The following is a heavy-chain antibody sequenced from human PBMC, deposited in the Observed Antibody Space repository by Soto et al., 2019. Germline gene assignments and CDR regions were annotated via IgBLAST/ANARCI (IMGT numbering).Heavy chain of an antibody. V-gene: IGHV4-59*01. J-gene: IGHJ6*02. D-gene: IGHD3-10*01. CDR2: IYDSGNT. CDR3: ARDRGGSGALYYYGMDV. Sequence: QVQLQGSGPGLVKPSETLSLTCTFSGGSIRGYYWTWIRQPPGKGLGWIGNIYDSGNTNYNPSFRSRIIMSIDVSKAQFSLTLSPVTAADTAVYFCARDRGGSGALYYYGMDVWGQGTSVTVSS. CDR1: GGSIRGYY.